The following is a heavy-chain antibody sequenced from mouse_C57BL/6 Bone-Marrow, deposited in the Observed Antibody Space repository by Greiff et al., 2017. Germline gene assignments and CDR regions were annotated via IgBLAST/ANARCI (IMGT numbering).Heavy chain of an antibody. J-gene: IGHJ1*03. CDR1: GFTFSSYG. Sequence: EVQGVESGGDLVKPGGSLKLSCAASGFTFSSYGMSWVRQTPDKRLEWVATISSGGSYTYYPDSVKGRFTISRDNAKNTLYLQMSSLKAEDTAMYYCARHEDGSSYNWYFDVWGTETTVTVSS. V-gene: IGHV5-6*01. D-gene: IGHD1-1*01. CDR3: ARHEDGSSYNWYFDV. CDR2: ISSGGSYT.